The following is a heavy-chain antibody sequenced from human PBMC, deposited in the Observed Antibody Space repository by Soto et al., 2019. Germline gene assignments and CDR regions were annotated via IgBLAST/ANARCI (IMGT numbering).Heavy chain of an antibody. J-gene: IGHJ5*02. CDR2: INHSGST. V-gene: IGHV4-39*01. CDR3: ARHHCDGDCPCDL. CDR1: GGSISSSSYY. D-gene: IGHD2-21*02. Sequence: QLQLQESGPGLVKPSETLSLTCTVSGGSISSSSYYWGWIRQPPGKGLEWIGVINHSGSTYYNPPLNSRVTISVDTSKNQFSLKLRSVTAADTSVHYCARHHCDGDCPCDLWGQGVLVTVSS.